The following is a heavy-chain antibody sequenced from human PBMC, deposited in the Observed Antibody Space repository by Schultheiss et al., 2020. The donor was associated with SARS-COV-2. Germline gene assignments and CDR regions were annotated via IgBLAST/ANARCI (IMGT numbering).Heavy chain of an antibody. CDR2: ISYSGST. J-gene: IGHJ4*02. CDR3: TRSGSSSSPIDFDY. D-gene: IGHD6-6*01. CDR1: GGSISSSY. V-gene: IGHV4-59*01. Sequence: SQTLSLTCTVSGGSISSSYWSWIRQPPGKGLEWIGYISYSGSTNYNPSLKSRVTISVDTSKNQFSLKLSSVTAADTAVYFCTRSGSSSSPIDFDYWGQGTLVTVSS.